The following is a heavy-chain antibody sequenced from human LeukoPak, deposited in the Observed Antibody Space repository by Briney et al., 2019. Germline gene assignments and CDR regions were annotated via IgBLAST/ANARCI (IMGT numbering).Heavy chain of an antibody. CDR3: ARDSPVVPAAIFYYYYGMDV. V-gene: IGHV1-46*01. Sequence: ASVKVSCKASGYTFTSYYMHWVRQAPGQGLEWMGIINPSGGSTSYAQKFRGRVTMTRDTSTSTVYMELSSLRSEDTAVYYCARDSPVVPAAIFYYYYGMDVWGQGTTVTVSS. CDR1: GYTFTSYY. CDR2: INPSGGST. D-gene: IGHD2-2*01. J-gene: IGHJ6*02.